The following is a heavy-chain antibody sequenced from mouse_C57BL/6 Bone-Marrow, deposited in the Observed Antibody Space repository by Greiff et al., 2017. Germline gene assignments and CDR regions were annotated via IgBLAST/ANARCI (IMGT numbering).Heavy chain of an antibody. CDR2: IDPSDSYT. Sequence: QVQLQQPGAELVKPGASVKLSCKASGYTFTSYWMQWVKQRPGQGLEWIGEIDPSDSYTNHNQKFKGKATLTVDTSSSTAYMQLSSLTSEDSAVYYCARRTGTGDYYAMDYWGQGTSVTVSS. V-gene: IGHV1-50*01. CDR3: ARRTGTGDYYAMDY. D-gene: IGHD4-1*01. CDR1: GYTFTSYW. J-gene: IGHJ4*01.